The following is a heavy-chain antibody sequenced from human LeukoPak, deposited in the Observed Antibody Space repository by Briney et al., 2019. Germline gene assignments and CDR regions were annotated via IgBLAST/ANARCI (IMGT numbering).Heavy chain of an antibody. CDR2: ISGSGGST. CDR1: GFSFGTYA. J-gene: IGHJ4*02. Sequence: GGSLRLSCAASGFSFGTYAMSWVRQAPGKGLEWVSGISGSGGSTYYADSVKGRFTISRDNSKNTLYLQMNSLSVEDTAVYYCARVGYYASGPFSYFDYWGQGTLVTVSS. V-gene: IGHV3-23*01. D-gene: IGHD3-10*01. CDR3: ARVGYYASGPFSYFDY.